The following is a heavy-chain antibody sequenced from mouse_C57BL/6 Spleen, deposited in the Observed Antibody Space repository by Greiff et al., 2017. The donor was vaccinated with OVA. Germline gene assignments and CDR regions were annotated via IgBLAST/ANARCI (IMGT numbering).Heavy chain of an antibody. CDR3: TRADGYDVPGLGY. CDR1: GFTFSSYA. D-gene: IGHD2-2*01. CDR2: ISSGGYYI. Sequence: EVQGVESGEGLVKPGGSLKLSCAASGFTFSSYAMSWVRQTPEKRLEWVAYISSGGYYIYYADTVKGRFTISRANARNTLYLQMSSLKSEDTAMYYCTRADGYDVPGLGYWGQGTTLTVSS. V-gene: IGHV5-9-1*02. J-gene: IGHJ2*01.